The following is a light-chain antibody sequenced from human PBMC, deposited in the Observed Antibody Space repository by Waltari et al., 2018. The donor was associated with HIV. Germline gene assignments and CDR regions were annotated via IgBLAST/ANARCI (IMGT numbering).Light chain of an antibody. CDR2: GAS. Sequence: EIVMTQSPVTLSMSPGKRATLSCRASQSVGSNLAWYQQTPGQAPRLLIYGASTRATGVPARFSGSGSWTEFTLTISNLQSEDFALYYCQQYSNWWTFGQGTNVEIK. CDR1: QSVGSN. V-gene: IGKV3-15*01. CDR3: QQYSNWWT. J-gene: IGKJ1*01.